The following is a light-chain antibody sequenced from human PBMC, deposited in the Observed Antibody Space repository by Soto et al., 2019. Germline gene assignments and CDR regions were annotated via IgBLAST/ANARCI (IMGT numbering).Light chain of an antibody. CDR3: QQSYNTPRT. CDR2: GAS. J-gene: IGKJ1*01. Sequence: EIVMTQSPATLSVSPGERATLSCRASQSVSSSLAWYQQKPGQAPRLLIYGASTRATGVPDMFSGSGSGTEFTLTISSLQSEDFATYYCQQSYNTPRTFGQGTKVEI. CDR1: QSVSSS. V-gene: IGKV3-15*01.